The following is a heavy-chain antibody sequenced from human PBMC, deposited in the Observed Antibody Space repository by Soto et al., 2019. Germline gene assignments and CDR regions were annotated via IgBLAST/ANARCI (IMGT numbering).Heavy chain of an antibody. CDR3: AREYSGYEGFDY. V-gene: IGHV3-21*01. CDR2: ITTTSTYI. CDR1: GLSVSGFT. D-gene: IGHD5-12*01. Sequence: PGGSLRLSCAASGLSVSGFTMNWVRQAPGKGLEWVSSITTTSTYIYYADSVKGRFTISRDNAQNSLYLQMNSLRAEDTALYYCAREYSGYEGFDYRGQGTLVTVSS. J-gene: IGHJ4*02.